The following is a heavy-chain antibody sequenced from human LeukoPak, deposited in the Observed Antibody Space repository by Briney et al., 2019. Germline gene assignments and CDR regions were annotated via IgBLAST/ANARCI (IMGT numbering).Heavy chain of an antibody. CDR2: FDPEDGET. Sequence: ASVKVSCKVSGYTLTELSMHWVRQAPGKGLEWMGGFDPEDGETIYAQKFQGRVTMTEDTSTDTAYMELGSLRSEDTAVYYCATDLVTIFGVAHDAFDIWGQGTMVTVSS. D-gene: IGHD3-3*01. V-gene: IGHV1-24*01. CDR3: ATDLVTIFGVAHDAFDI. J-gene: IGHJ3*02. CDR1: GYTLTELS.